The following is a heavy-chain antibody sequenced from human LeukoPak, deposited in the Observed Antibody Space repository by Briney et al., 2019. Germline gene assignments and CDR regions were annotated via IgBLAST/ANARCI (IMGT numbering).Heavy chain of an antibody. J-gene: IGHJ4*02. CDR3: SRNGLVDFDY. CDR1: GFAFDDFA. CDR2: IRRRAYGGAA. Sequence: GGSLRLSCTTSGFAFDDFAMSWVRQPAGKGLEWVGFIRRRAYGGAAEYAASVKGRFIISRDDSKGIAYLQMNSLKTEDTAVYYCSRNGLVDFDYWGQGARVIVSP. V-gene: IGHV3-49*04.